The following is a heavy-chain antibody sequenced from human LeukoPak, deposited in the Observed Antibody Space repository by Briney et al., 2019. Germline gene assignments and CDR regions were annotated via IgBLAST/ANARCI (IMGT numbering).Heavy chain of an antibody. CDR3: ARHPGDFTGIVNYYYMDV. CDR2: ISYDGSNK. CDR1: GFTLSSYG. D-gene: IGHD1-26*01. V-gene: IGHV3-30*03. Sequence: PGRSLRLSCAASGFTLSSYGMHWVRQGPGKGLEWVAIISYDGSNKYYGDSVKGRFTISRDNSKNTLFLQMNSLRPEDTAVYYCARHPGDFTGIVNYYYMDVWGKGTTVTVSS. J-gene: IGHJ6*03.